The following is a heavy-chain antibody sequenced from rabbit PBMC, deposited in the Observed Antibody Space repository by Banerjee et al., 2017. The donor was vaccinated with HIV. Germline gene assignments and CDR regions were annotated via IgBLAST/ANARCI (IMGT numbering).Heavy chain of an antibody. CDR2: T. CDR3: ARGGSTYPYYFNL. V-gene: IGHV1S43*01. J-gene: IGHJ4*01. D-gene: IGHD8-1*01. Sequence: TYYASWVNGRFTITRNTNLNTVDLKMTSLTAADTATYFCARGGSTYPYYFNLWGPGTLVTVS.